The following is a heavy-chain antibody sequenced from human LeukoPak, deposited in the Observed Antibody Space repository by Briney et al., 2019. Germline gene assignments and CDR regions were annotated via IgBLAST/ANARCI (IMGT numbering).Heavy chain of an antibody. J-gene: IGHJ4*02. Sequence: SETLPLTCTVSDGSISSYYWSWIQQPPGKGLEWIGNIYYSGSTNYNPSLKSRITISVDTSTNQFSLKLSSVTAADTAVYHCTRNYDSSGYTTFGYWGRGTLVTVSS. D-gene: IGHD3-22*01. V-gene: IGHV4-59*01. CDR3: TRNYDSSGYTTFGY. CDR1: DGSISSYY. CDR2: IYYSGST.